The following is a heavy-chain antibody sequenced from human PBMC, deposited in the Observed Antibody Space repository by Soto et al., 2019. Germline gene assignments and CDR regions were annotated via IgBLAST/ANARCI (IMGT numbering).Heavy chain of an antibody. CDR1: GGSISSRDYY. CDR3: ARVLPENWFDP. Sequence: LXLTCTVSGGSISSRDYYWSWIRQPPGKGLEWIGYIYYSGSTYYNPSLKSRVTISVDTSKNQFSLKLSSVTAADTAVYYCARVLPENWFDPWGQGTLVTVSS. D-gene: IGHD2-2*01. V-gene: IGHV4-30-4*01. CDR2: IYYSGST. J-gene: IGHJ5*02.